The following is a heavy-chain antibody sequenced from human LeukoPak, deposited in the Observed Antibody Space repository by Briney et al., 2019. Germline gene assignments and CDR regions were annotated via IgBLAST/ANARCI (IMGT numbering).Heavy chain of an antibody. J-gene: IGHJ5*02. CDR1: GCIYCSYV. D-gene: IGHD3-9*01. V-gene: IGHV3-30-3*01. CDR3: ARVDCKVVADP. Sequence: PGRSLRLSCAANGCIYCSYVMLRVRQAPGKGLARGAVFSDDGSNKYCADSVKGRFTFSRDNSKDTLYLQMISLRAEDTAVYYCARVDCKVVADPWGQGALVTVSS. CDR2: FSDDGSNK.